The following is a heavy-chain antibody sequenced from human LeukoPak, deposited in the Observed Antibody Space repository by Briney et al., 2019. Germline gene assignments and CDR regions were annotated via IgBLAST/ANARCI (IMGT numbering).Heavy chain of an antibody. V-gene: IGHV3-23*01. CDR1: GFTFSSYA. D-gene: IGHD3-9*01. CDR3: ANLSPTQGVLRYFDWLLDAFDI. CDR2: ISGSGGST. Sequence: GGSLRLSCAASGFTFSSYAMSWVRQAPGKGLEWVSAISGSGGSTYYADSVKGRFTISRDNSKNTLYLQMNSLRAEDTAVYYCANLSPTQGVLRYFDWLLDAFDIWGQGTMVTVSS. J-gene: IGHJ3*02.